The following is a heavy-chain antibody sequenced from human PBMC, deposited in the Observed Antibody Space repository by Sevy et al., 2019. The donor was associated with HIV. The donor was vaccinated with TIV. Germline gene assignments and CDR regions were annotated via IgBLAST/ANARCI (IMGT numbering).Heavy chain of an antibody. CDR1: GFTFSSYA. CDR3: ARDRKVRGVMGYFDY. Sequence: GSLRLSCAASGFTFSSYAMHWVRQAPGKGLEWVAVISYDGSNKYYADSVKGRFTISRDNSKNTLYLQMNSLRAEDTAVYYCARDRKVRGVMGYFDYWGQGTLVTVSS. D-gene: IGHD3-10*01. J-gene: IGHJ4*02. CDR2: ISYDGSNK. V-gene: IGHV3-30-3*01.